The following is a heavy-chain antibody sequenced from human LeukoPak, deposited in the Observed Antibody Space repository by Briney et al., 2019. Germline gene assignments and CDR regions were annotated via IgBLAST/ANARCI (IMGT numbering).Heavy chain of an antibody. J-gene: IGHJ4*02. D-gene: IGHD2-2*01. CDR3: AREKDIVVVPAARGGFDY. CDR1: GGTFSSYA. Sequence: SVKVSCKASGGTFSSYAISWVRQAPGQGLEWMGGIIPIFGTANYAQKFQGRVTITADKSTSTAYMELSSLRSEDTAVYYCAREKDIVVVPAARGGFDYWGQGTQVTVSS. V-gene: IGHV1-69*06. CDR2: IIPIFGTA.